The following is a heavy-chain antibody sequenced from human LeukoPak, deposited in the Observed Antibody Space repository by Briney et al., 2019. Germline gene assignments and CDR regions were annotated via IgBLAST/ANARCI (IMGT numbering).Heavy chain of an antibody. CDR3: ARDGDYGDRYYYYGMDV. V-gene: IGHV3-11*01. D-gene: IGHD4-17*01. Sequence: AGGSLRLSCAASGFTVSSNYMSWVRQAPGKGLEWVSYISSSGSTIYYADSVKGRFTISRDNAKNSLYLQMNSLRAEDTAVYYCARDGDYGDRYYYYGMDVWGQGTTVTVSS. J-gene: IGHJ6*02. CDR1: GFTVSSNY. CDR2: ISSSGSTI.